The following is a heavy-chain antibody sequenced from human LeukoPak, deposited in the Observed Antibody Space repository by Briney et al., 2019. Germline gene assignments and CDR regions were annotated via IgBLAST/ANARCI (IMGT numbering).Heavy chain of an antibody. D-gene: IGHD5-24*01. CDR1: GGSITKYRYY. J-gene: IGHJ4*02. V-gene: IGHV4-59*08. Sequence: SQTLSLTCNVSGGSITKYRYYWSWIRQPPGKGLEWIGYIYYSGSTDYNPSLKSRVTISVDTSKNQFSLNLSSVTAADTAVYYCARRVRDGYNGAFDYWGQGTLVTVSS. CDR2: IYYSGST. CDR3: ARRVRDGYNGAFDY.